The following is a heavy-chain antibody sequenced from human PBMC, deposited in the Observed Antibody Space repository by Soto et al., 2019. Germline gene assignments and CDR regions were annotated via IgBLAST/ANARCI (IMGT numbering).Heavy chain of an antibody. CDR3: AGEPTRTPWVYHYGMDA. CDR2: IYFSGST. D-gene: IGHD3-16*01. J-gene: IGHJ6*02. CDR1: GGSISSGDNF. V-gene: IGHV4-30-4*02. Sequence: SETLSLTCSVSGGSISSGDNFWRWIQQPPGKGLEWIGYIYFSGSTYYNPSLKSRVTISIDKSKNQFSLKLSSVTAADTAVYYCAGEPTRTPWVYHYGMDAWGQGTTVTVSS.